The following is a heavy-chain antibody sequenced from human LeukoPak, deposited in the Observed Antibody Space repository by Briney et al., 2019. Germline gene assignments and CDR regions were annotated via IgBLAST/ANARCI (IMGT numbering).Heavy chain of an antibody. V-gene: IGHV4-34*01. CDR1: GGSFSGYY. Sequence: SETLSLTCAVYGGSFSGYYWSWIRQPPGKGLEWIGEINHSGSTNYNPSLKGRVTISVDTSKNQFSLKLSSVTAADTAVYYCAREKLVRSPRITMVRGVILTYGMDVWGQGTTVTVSS. CDR3: AREKLVRSPRITMVRGVILTYGMDV. D-gene: IGHD3-10*01. J-gene: IGHJ6*02. CDR2: INHSGST.